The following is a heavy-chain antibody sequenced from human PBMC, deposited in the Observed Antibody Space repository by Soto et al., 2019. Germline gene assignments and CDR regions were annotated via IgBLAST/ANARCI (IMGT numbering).Heavy chain of an antibody. CDR1: GFTFSTYA. D-gene: IGHD3-22*01. Sequence: GSLRLSCAASGFTFSTYAMSWVRQAPGKGLEWVSAISDSGGTTYYADSVKGRFTISRDNSKNTLYLQMNSLRADDTAVYYCAKGGYYYDSSGYYWGQGTLVTVSS. V-gene: IGHV3-23*01. CDR2: ISDSGGTT. J-gene: IGHJ4*02. CDR3: AKGGYYYDSSGYY.